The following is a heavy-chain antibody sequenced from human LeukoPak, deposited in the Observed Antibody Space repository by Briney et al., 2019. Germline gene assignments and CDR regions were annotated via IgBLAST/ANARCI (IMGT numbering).Heavy chain of an antibody. CDR3: AKVSGFGLIDY. D-gene: IGHD3/OR15-3a*01. CDR2: ISGSGGST. V-gene: IGHV3-23*01. CDR1: GFTFSSYA. Sequence: GGSLRLSCAASGFTFSSYAMSWVRQAPGKGLERVSTISGSGGSTYYADSVKGRFTISRDNSKNTLYLQMNSLRAEDTAVYYCAKVSGFGLIDYWGQGTLVTVSS. J-gene: IGHJ4*02.